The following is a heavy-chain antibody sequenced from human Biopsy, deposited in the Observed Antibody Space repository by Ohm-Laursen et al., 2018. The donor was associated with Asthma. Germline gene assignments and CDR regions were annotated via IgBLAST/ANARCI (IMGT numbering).Heavy chain of an antibody. CDR1: GGTFNTYA. Sequence: SSVKVSCKPLGGTFNTYAIGWVRQAPGQGLEWMGGINSVFGTTTYPQKFQDRVTITADDSTSTVYMELSSLRSEDTAVYYCARKAGSCISRTCYSLDFWGQGTLVTVSS. CDR2: INSVFGTT. V-gene: IGHV1-69*01. D-gene: IGHD2-2*01. J-gene: IGHJ4*02. CDR3: ARKAGSCISRTCYSLDF.